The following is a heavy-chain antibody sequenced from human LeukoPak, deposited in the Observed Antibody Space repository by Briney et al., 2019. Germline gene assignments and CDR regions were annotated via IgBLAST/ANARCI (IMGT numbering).Heavy chain of an antibody. J-gene: IGHJ3*02. Sequence: GGSLRLSCAASGFTFSSYAMHWVREAPGKGLEWVAVISYDGSHKYYADSVKGRFTISRDNSKNTLYLKMNILRAEDTAVYYCAREVRDAFDIWGQGTMVTVSS. CDR1: GFTFSSYA. CDR2: ISYDGSHK. CDR3: AREVRDAFDI. V-gene: IGHV3-30*04.